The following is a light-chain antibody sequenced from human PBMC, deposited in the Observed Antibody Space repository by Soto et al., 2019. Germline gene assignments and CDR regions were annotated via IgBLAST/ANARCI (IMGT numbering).Light chain of an antibody. CDR2: LSS. V-gene: IGKV2-28*01. CDR3: LEALQIPWT. Sequence: IVMTQSPLSLAVTPGEPASISCRSSQSLLNTNGYYYLDWYVQKPGQSPQLLIYLSSNRAPGVPERFSGSGSGTDFTLKISRVEAEDVGFYYCLEALQIPWTFGQGTKVEIK. CDR1: QSLLNTNGYYY. J-gene: IGKJ1*01.